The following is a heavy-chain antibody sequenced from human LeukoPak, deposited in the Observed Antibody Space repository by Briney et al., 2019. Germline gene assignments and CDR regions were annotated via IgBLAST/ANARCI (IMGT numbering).Heavy chain of an antibody. CDR2: INWNGGST. D-gene: IGHD6-13*01. CDR3: ARGTLKAAATDFDY. CDR1: GFTFDDYG. J-gene: IGHJ4*02. V-gene: IGHV3-20*04. Sequence: GGSLRLSCAASGFTFDDYGMNWVRQVPGKGLEWVSGINWNGGSTGYADSVKGRFTISRDHAKNSLYLQMNSLRAEDTALYYCARGTLKAAATDFDYWGQGTLVTVSS.